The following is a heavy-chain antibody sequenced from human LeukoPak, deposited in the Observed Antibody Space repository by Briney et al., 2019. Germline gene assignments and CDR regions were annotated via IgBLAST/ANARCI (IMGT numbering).Heavy chain of an antibody. CDR1: GYTFTSYG. J-gene: IGHJ6*02. Sequence: ASVKVSCKASGYTFTSYGISWVRQAPGQGLEWMGWISAYNGNTNYAQKLQGRVTMTTDTSTSTAYMELRSLRSEDTAVYYCARGYCSSTSCYSYYYGMDVWGRGTTVTVSS. D-gene: IGHD2-2*01. CDR3: ARGYCSSTSCYSYYYGMDV. CDR2: ISAYNGNT. V-gene: IGHV1-18*01.